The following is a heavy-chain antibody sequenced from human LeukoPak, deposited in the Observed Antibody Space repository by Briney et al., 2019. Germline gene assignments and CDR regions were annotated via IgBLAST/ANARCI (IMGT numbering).Heavy chain of an antibody. Sequence: ASVKVSCKASGYTFTSYGTSWVRQAPGQGLEWMGWISAYNGNTNYAQKLQGRVTMTTDTSTSTAYMELRSLRSDDTAVYYCARDQYYYDSSGLLDYWGQGTLVTVSS. CDR2: ISAYNGNT. V-gene: IGHV1-18*01. J-gene: IGHJ4*02. CDR1: GYTFTSYG. D-gene: IGHD3-22*01. CDR3: ARDQYYYDSSGLLDY.